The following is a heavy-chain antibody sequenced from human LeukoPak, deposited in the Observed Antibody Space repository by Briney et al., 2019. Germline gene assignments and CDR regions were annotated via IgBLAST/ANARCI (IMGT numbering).Heavy chain of an antibody. V-gene: IGHV3-23*01. J-gene: IGHJ4*02. CDR1: GFSFSSYA. Sequence: GGSLRLSCAASGFSFSSYAMSWVRQAPGKGLEWVSGISYSGGSTYSADSVKGRFTISRDNSKNTLFLQMNRLRAEDTAIYYCAKGFRYSSSWYFDYWGQGTLVTVSS. D-gene: IGHD6-13*01. CDR2: ISYSGGST. CDR3: AKGFRYSSSWYFDY.